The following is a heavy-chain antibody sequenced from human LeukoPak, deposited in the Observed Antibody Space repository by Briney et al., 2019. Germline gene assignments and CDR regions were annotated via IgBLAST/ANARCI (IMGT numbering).Heavy chain of an antibody. CDR3: TRAGYYDILTGYYKEGNHFDF. Sequence: GGSLRLSCTTSGFTFGDYAMSWVRQAPGKGLEWVGFIRSKAYGETTDYAASVKGRFIISRDGSKRIAFLQMNSLKTEDTAVYYCTRAGYYDILTGYYKEGNHFDFWGQGTLVTVSS. CDR2: IRSKAYGETT. CDR1: GFTFGDYA. J-gene: IGHJ4*02. V-gene: IGHV3-49*04. D-gene: IGHD3-9*01.